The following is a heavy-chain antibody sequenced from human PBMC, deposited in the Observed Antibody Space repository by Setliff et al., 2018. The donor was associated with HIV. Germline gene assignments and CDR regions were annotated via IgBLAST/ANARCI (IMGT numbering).Heavy chain of an antibody. CDR1: GFTFSDHY. J-gene: IGHJ4*02. V-gene: IGHV3-72*01. CDR2: IRNKANSYTT. Sequence: HPGGSLRLSCAASGFTFSDHYMDWVRQAPGKGLEWVGRIRNKANSYTTEYVASVKGRFTISRDDSKNSLYIQMNNLKTEDTAVYYCVRGAVGASAFDYWGQGTLVTVSS. D-gene: IGHD1-26*01. CDR3: VRGAVGASAFDY.